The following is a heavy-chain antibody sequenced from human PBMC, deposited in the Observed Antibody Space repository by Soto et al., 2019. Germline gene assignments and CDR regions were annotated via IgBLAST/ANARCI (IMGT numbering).Heavy chain of an antibody. D-gene: IGHD5-18*01. V-gene: IGHV3-53*01. CDR2: IYSGGST. CDR3: ACNVDTAMAAIDY. Sequence: GGSLRLSCAASGFTVSSNYMSWVRQAPGKGLEWVSVIYSGGSTYYADSVKGRFTISRDNSKNTLYLQMNSLRAEDTAVYYCACNVDTAMAAIDYWGQGTLVTVSS. CDR1: GFTVSSNY. J-gene: IGHJ4*02.